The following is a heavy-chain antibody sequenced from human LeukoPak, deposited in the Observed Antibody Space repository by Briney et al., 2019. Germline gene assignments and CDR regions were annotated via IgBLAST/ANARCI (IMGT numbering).Heavy chain of an antibody. CDR3: AIGGILTGLSLY. D-gene: IGHD3-9*01. Sequence: ASVKVSCKASGYTFTTYAMNWVRQATGQGLEWMGWMNPNSGNTGYAQSFQGRVTFTRNTSISTAYMELSSLTSEDTAVYYCAIGGILTGLSLYWGQGTLVTVSS. CDR1: GYTFTTYA. V-gene: IGHV1-8*03. J-gene: IGHJ4*02. CDR2: MNPNSGNT.